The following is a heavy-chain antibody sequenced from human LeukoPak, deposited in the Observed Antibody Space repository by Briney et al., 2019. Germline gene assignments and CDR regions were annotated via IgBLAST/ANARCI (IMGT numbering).Heavy chain of an antibody. V-gene: IGHV4-39*01. Sequence: NPSETLSLTCTVSGGSISSSSYYWGWIRQPPGKGLEWIGSIYYSGSTYYNPSLKSRVTISVDTSKNQFSLKLSSVTAADTAVYYCAKHRGSSPAADAFDIWGQGTMVAVSS. CDR3: AKHRGSSPAADAFDI. J-gene: IGHJ3*02. CDR1: GGSISSSSYY. D-gene: IGHD1-26*01. CDR2: IYYSGST.